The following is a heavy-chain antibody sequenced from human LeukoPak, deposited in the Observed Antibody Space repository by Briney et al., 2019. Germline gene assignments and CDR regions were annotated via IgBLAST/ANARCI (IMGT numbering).Heavy chain of an antibody. V-gene: IGHV3-23*01. Sequence: GGSLRLSCAASGFSISDNWMHWVRQAPGKGLEWVSAITGSGGNTYYADSVKGRFTISRDNSKNTVFLQMNSLRAEDTAVYYCAKWGDYDVLTGYYVSDYWGQGTLVTVSS. D-gene: IGHD3-9*01. CDR3: AKWGDYDVLTGYYVSDY. CDR1: GFSISDNW. J-gene: IGHJ4*02. CDR2: ITGSGGNT.